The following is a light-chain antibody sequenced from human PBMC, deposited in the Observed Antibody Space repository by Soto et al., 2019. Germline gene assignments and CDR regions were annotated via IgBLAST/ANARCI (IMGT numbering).Light chain of an antibody. CDR3: QQYNRFPLT. CDR1: QGISSY. Sequence: DIQMTQSPSSLSASVGDRVTITCRASQGISSYLAWFQQKPGKAPKLLMYDASILQSGVPSKFSGSGSGTDITLTISSLQPEDFATYYCQQYNRFPLTFGGGTKVEIK. CDR2: DAS. V-gene: IGKV1-16*02. J-gene: IGKJ4*01.